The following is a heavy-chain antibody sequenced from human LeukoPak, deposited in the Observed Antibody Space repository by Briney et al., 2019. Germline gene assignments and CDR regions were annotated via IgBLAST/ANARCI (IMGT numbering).Heavy chain of an antibody. V-gene: IGHV3-74*01. D-gene: IGHD6-19*01. CDR3: ARLSTAVIDSDF. CDR1: GFTFGSYW. CDR2: INTDGGST. Sequence: GGSLRLSCAASGFTFGSYWMHWVRQAPGKGLVWVSRINTDGGSTTYADSVKGRFTISRDNAKNTLYLQMNSLRAEDTAVYYCARLSTAVIDSDFWGQGTQVTVSS. J-gene: IGHJ4*02.